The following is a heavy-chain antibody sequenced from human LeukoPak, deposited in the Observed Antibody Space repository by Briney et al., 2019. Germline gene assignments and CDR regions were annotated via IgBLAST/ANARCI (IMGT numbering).Heavy chain of an antibody. V-gene: IGHV4-34*01. J-gene: IGHJ4*03. CDR3: ARGPTISETGYFDY. D-gene: IGHD1-1*01. CDR2: INHRGDT. CDR1: GGSFSAYY. Sequence: SETLSLTCAVYGGSFSAYYWSWIRQSPGKGLEWIAEINHRGDTNYNPPVKSRVTISVDTSKNQFSVKVRSLTAADTAVYYCARGPTISETGYFDYWGQGTLVTVSS.